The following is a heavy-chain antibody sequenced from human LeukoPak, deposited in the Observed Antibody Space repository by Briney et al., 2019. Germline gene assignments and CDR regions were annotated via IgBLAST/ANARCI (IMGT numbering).Heavy chain of an antibody. D-gene: IGHD3-22*01. V-gene: IGHV3-15*01. CDR3: TTVRYYDTNGPFWFDP. J-gene: IGHJ5*02. Sequence: GGSLRLSCAASGLTFSNAWMSWVRRAPGKGLEWVGLIQSKTDGGATDYAAPVKGRFTISRDDSKSTLYLQINSLKTEDTAVYYCTTVRYYDTNGPFWFDPWGQGTLVTVSS. CDR2: IQSKTDGGAT. CDR1: GLTFSNAW.